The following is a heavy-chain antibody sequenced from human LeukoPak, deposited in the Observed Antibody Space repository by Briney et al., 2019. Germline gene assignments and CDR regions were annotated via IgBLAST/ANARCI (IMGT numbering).Heavy chain of an antibody. CDR3: ARVRGYSSGWPSDAFDI. D-gene: IGHD6-19*01. J-gene: IGHJ3*02. Sequence: GASVKVSCKASGYTLTSYYMHWVRQAPGQGLEWMGIINPSGGSTSYAQKFQGRVTMTRDTSTSTVYMELSSLRSEDTAVYYCARVRGYSSGWPSDAFDIWGQGTMVTVSS. CDR1: GYTLTSYY. CDR2: INPSGGST. V-gene: IGHV1-46*03.